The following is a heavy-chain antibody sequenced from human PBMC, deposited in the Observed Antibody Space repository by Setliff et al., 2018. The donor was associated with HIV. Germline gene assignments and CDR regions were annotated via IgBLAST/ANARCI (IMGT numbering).Heavy chain of an antibody. D-gene: IGHD1-26*01. J-gene: IGHJ3*02. Sequence: SETLSLTCAVYGGSFSGYYWSWIRQPPGKGLEWIGEINHSGSTNYNPSLKSRVTISVDTSKNQFSLKLSSVTAADTAVYYCARLGYSGSLVGAFDIWGQGTMVS. V-gene: IGHV4-34*01. CDR3: ARLGYSGSLVGAFDI. CDR1: GGSFSGYY. CDR2: INHSGST.